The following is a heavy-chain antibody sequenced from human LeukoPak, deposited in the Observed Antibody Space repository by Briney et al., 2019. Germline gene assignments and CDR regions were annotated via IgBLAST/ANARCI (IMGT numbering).Heavy chain of an antibody. D-gene: IGHD1-26*01. CDR3: ARVGGSGYFDY. J-gene: IGHJ4*02. CDR2: INHSGST. Sequence: SETLSLTCAVYGGSFSGYYWSWIRQPPGKGLEWIGGINHSGSTNYNPSLKSRVTISVDTSKNQFSLKLSSVTAADTAVYYCARVGGSGYFDYWGQGTLVTVSS. CDR1: GGSFSGYY. V-gene: IGHV4-34*01.